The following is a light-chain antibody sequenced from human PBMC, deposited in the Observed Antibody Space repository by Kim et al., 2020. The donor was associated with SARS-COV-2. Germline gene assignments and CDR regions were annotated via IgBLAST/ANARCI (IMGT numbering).Light chain of an antibody. CDR1: SRAVTSVHV. Sequence: PVRTVTLTCDTSSRAVTSVHVPYWFQQRPGQAPRTLIYDTRNKHSWTPSRFSASLLGGTAALTLSDAQPEDAAKYYCLLSYSGVRVFGGGTQLTVL. J-gene: IGLJ3*02. CDR3: LLSYSGVRV. CDR2: DTR. V-gene: IGLV7-46*01.